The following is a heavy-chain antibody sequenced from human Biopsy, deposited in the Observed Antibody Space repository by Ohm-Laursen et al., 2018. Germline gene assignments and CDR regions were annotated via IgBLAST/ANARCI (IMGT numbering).Heavy chain of an antibody. CDR3: AKASGYSSGWPIDY. Sequence: SLRLSCAASGFTFENYAMNWVRQAPGKGLEWVSGISWNSSSVVYADSVKGRFTISRDNAKNSLYLQMHSLRAEDTAFYYCAKASGYSSGWPIDYWGQGTQVTVSS. J-gene: IGHJ4*02. D-gene: IGHD6-19*01. CDR2: ISWNSSSV. V-gene: IGHV3-9*01. CDR1: GFTFENYA.